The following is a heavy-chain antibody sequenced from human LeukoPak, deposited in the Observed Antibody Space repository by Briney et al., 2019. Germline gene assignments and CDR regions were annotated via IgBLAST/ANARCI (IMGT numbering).Heavy chain of an antibody. D-gene: IGHD2-2*01. V-gene: IGHV1-2*02. CDR3: ARANFLYCSSSTCLFDY. CDR1: GYTFTDYY. CDR2: INPNDGDT. J-gene: IGHJ4*02. Sequence: ASVKVSCKASGYTFTDYYMHWARQAPGQGFEWMGWINPNDGDTNYAQKFQGRVTITRDTSISTAHMEVSTLRSDDTAVYYCARANFLYCSSSTCLFDYWGQGTLVTVSS.